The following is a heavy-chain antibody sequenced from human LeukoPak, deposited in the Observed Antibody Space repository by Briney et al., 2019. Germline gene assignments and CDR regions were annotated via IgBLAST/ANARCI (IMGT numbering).Heavy chain of an antibody. CDR1: GGSISSGSYY. D-gene: IGHD6-6*01. Sequence: PAETLSLTCTVSGGSISSGSYYWSWIRQPAGKGLEWIGRIYTSGSTNYNPSLKSRVTISVDTSKNQFSPKLSSVTAADTAVYYCARAQIAARRYVDYWGQGTLVTVSS. J-gene: IGHJ4*02. CDR3: ARAQIAARRYVDY. CDR2: IYTSGST. V-gene: IGHV4-61*02.